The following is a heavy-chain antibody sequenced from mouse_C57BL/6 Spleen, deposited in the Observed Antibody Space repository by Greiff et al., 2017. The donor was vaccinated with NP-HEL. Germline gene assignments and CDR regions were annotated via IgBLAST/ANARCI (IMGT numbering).Heavy chain of an antibody. CDR2: FHPYNDDT. Sequence: VKLMESGAELVKPGASVKMSCKASGYTFTTYPIEWMKQNHGKSLEWIGNFHPYNDDTKYNEKFKGKATLTVEKSSSTVYLELSRLTSDDSAVYYCARKAYDYDWFAYWGQGTLVTVSA. V-gene: IGHV1-47*01. D-gene: IGHD2-4*01. J-gene: IGHJ3*01. CDR3: ARKAYDYDWFAY. CDR1: GYTFTTYP.